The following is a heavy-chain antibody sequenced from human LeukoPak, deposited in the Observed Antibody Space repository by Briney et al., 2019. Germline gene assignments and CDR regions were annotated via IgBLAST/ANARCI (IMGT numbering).Heavy chain of an antibody. CDR3: ARGGYVLGYSSASFDY. V-gene: IGHV3-74*01. Sequence: SGGSLRLSCAASGFTFSSYWMHWVRHAPGKGLVWVSRINSDGSSTSYADSVKGRFTISRDNAKNTLYLQMNSLRAEDTAVYYCARGGYVLGYSSASFDYWGQGTLVTVSS. CDR2: INSDGSST. J-gene: IGHJ4*02. CDR1: GFTFSSYW. D-gene: IGHD6-19*01.